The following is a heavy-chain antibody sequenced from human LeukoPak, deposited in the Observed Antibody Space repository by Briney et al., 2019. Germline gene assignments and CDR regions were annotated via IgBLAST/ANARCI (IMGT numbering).Heavy chain of an antibody. Sequence: SVKVSCKASGGTFSSYAISWVRQAPGQGLEWMGGIIPIFGTANYAQKFQGRVTITADESTSTAYMELSSLRSEDTAVYYCASLYYDILTGHLRNDYWGQGTLATVSS. CDR3: ASLYYDILTGHLRNDY. V-gene: IGHV1-69*13. CDR2: IIPIFGTA. CDR1: GGTFSSYA. D-gene: IGHD3-9*01. J-gene: IGHJ4*02.